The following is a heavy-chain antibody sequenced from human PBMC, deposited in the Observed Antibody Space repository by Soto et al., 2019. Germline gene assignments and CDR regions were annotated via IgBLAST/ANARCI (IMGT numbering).Heavy chain of an antibody. CDR2: ISGSGGST. CDR1: GFTFSSYA. D-gene: IGHD3-10*01. V-gene: IGHV3-23*01. J-gene: IGHJ4*02. Sequence: GGSLRLSCAASGFTFSSYAMSWVRQAPGKGLEWVSAISGSGGSTYYADSVKGRFTISRDNSKNTLYLQMNSLRAEDTAVYYCAKAAGGLLWFGELEYYFDYWGQGTLVTVSS. CDR3: AKAAGGLLWFGELEYYFDY.